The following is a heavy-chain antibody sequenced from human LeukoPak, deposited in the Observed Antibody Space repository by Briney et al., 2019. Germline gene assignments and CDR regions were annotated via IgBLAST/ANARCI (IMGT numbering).Heavy chain of an antibody. D-gene: IGHD4-17*01. J-gene: IGHJ4*02. Sequence: GGSLRLSCAASGFTFSSYSMIWVRQAPGKGLEWVSSISSSSSYIYYADSVKGRFTISRDNAKNSLYLQMNSLRAEDTAVYYCATTPRAMTTVTTGYWGQGTLVTVSS. V-gene: IGHV3-21*01. CDR3: ATTPRAMTTVTTGY. CDR2: ISSSSSYI. CDR1: GFTFSSYS.